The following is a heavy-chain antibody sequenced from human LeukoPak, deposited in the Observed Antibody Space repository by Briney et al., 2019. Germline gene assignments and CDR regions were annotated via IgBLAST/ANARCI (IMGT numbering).Heavy chain of an antibody. V-gene: IGHV5-51*01. J-gene: IGHJ3*02. D-gene: IGHD3-22*01. CDR2: IYPVDSDT. Sequence: GESLKISCRGSGYSFATFWIAWVRQVPGKGLEWIGVIYPVDSDTRYSPSFQGQVTISVDKSTSTAYLQWSSLKASDTAMYYCAKTNYYETSGWASGLSPFDMWGRGTMVTVSS. CDR1: GYSFATFW. CDR3: AKTNYYETSGWASGLSPFDM.